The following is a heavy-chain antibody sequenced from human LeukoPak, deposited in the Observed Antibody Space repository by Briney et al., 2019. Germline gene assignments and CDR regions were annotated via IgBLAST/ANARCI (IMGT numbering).Heavy chain of an antibody. Sequence: GGSPRLSCAASGFTFSSYAMSWVRQAPGKGLEWVSALAASGGSTFYVDSVKGRFTVSRDNSKNTLYLQMNSLRAEDTAVYYCANNRYSSRWRGAFDVWGQGTMVTVSS. CDR1: GFTFSSYA. D-gene: IGHD6-13*01. CDR2: LAASGGST. V-gene: IGHV3-23*01. CDR3: ANNRYSSRWRGAFDV. J-gene: IGHJ3*01.